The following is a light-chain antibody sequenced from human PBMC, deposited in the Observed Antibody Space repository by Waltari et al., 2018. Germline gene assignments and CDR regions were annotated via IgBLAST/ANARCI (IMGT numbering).Light chain of an antibody. CDR3: QSYDSSLSVV. V-gene: IGLV1-40*01. CDR2: GNP. J-gene: IGLJ2*01. CDR1: SSNIGAGYD. Sequence: QSVLTQPPSVSGAPGQRVTISCTGSSSNIGAGYDVHWYQHLPGTAPQLLIYGNPTRPSGVPDRFSGSKSGTSASLAITGLQAEDEADYYCQSYDSSLSVVFGGGTKLTVL.